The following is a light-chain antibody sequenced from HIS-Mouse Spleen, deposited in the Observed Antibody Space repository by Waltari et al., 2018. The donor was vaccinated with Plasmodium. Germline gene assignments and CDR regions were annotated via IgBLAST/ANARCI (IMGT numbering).Light chain of an antibody. CDR2: GAS. Sequence: EIAFTQSPVTLSLSPGERATLPCRASQSVSCSYLAWYQQKPGQAPRLLIYGASSSATGIPDRFSGSGSGTDFTLTISRLEPEDFAVYYCQQYGSSPYTFGQGTKLEIK. CDR3: QQYGSSPYT. V-gene: IGKV3-20*01. J-gene: IGKJ2*01. CDR1: QSVSCSY.